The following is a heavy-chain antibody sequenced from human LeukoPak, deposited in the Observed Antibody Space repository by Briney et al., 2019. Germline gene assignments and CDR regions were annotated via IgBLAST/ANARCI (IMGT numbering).Heavy chain of an antibody. J-gene: IGHJ4*02. CDR2: ISYSEST. CDR1: GGSISSSNYY. V-gene: IGHV4-39*01. D-gene: IGHD6-13*01. Sequence: SETLSLTCTVSGGSISSSNYYWGWIRQPPGKGLEWIGSISYSESTYYNPSLKSRVTISVDTSKNQFSLKLSSVTAADTAVYYCARHGIVAAGPSFDYWGQGTLVTVSS. CDR3: ARHGIVAAGPSFDY.